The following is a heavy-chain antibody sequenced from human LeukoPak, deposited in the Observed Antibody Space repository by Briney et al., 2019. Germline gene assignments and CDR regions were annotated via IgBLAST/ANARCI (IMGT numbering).Heavy chain of an antibody. Sequence: GGSLRLSCVACGFTFSNYWMHWVRQTPGKGLVWVSRINSDESSTGYADSVKGRFTISRDNAKNTLYLQVNSLRAEDTAVYYCARGSGGLDIWGQGTMVTVSS. V-gene: IGHV3-74*01. CDR3: ARGSGGLDI. CDR2: INSDESST. D-gene: IGHD2-8*02. CDR1: GFTFSNYW. J-gene: IGHJ3*02.